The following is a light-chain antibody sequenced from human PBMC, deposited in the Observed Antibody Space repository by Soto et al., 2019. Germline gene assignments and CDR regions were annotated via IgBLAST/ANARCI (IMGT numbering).Light chain of an antibody. CDR2: GAS. V-gene: IGKV4-1*01. CDR3: QQYNNWPPLT. J-gene: IGKJ4*01. CDR1: QSVLRTSNDKNS. Sequence: DIVMTQSPDSLAVSLGERATINCKSSQSVLRTSNDKNSLSWYQQKPGQAPRLLIYGASTRATGIPARFSGSGSGTEFTLTISSLQSEDFAVYYCQQYNNWPPLTFGGGTKVEIK.